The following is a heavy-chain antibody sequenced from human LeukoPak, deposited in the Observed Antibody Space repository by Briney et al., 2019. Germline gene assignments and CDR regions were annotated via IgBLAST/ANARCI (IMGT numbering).Heavy chain of an antibody. Sequence: SETLSLTCTVSGGSISSYYWSWIRQPPGKGLEWIGYIYYSGSTNYNPSLKSRVTISVDTSKNQFSLKLSSVTAADTAVYYCARPRSSYGDYLPAGWYFDLWGRGTLVTVSS. J-gene: IGHJ2*01. CDR2: IYYSGST. CDR3: ARPRSSYGDYLPAGWYFDL. V-gene: IGHV4-59*08. CDR1: GGSISSYY. D-gene: IGHD4-17*01.